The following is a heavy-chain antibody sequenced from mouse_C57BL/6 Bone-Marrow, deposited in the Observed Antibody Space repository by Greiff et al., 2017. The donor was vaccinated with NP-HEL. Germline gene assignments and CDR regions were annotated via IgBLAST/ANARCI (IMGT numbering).Heavy chain of an antibody. D-gene: IGHD2-4*01. CDR2: IDPENGDT. CDR1: GFNIKDDY. J-gene: IGHJ3*01. CDR3: TPAVYYDYAWFAY. Sequence: EVQLVESGAELVRPGASVKLSCTASGFNIKDDYMHWVKQRPEQGLEWIGWIDPENGDTEYASKFQGKATITADTSSNTAYLQLSSLTSEDTAVYYCTPAVYYDYAWFAYWGQGTLVTVSA. V-gene: IGHV14-4*01.